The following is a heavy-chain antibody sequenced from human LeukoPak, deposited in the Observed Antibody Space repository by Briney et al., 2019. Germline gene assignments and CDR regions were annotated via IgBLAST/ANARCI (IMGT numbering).Heavy chain of an antibody. CDR2: IWYDGSNK. J-gene: IGHJ4*02. D-gene: IGHD5-18*01. CDR1: GFTFSSYG. V-gene: IGHV3-33*01. Sequence: GRSLRLSCAASGFTFSSYGMHWVRQAPGKGPEWVAVIWYDGSNKYYADSVKGRFTISRDNSKNTLYLQMNSLRAEDTAVYYCARDSDTAMVSGWGQGTLVTVSS. CDR3: ARDSDTAMVSG.